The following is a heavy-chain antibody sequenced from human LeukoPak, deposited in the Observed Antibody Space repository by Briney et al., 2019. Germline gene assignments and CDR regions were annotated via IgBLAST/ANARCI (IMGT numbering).Heavy chain of an antibody. CDR3: ATGLLCSSTSCPDY. CDR2: FDPEDGEI. D-gene: IGHD2-2*01. CDR1: GYTLTELS. Sequence: ASVKVSCKVSGYTLTELSMHWVRQAPGKGLEWMGGFDPEDGEIIHAQKFQGRVTMTEDTSTDTAYMELSSLRSEDTAVYYCATGLLCSSTSCPDYWGQGTLVTVSS. J-gene: IGHJ4*02. V-gene: IGHV1-24*01.